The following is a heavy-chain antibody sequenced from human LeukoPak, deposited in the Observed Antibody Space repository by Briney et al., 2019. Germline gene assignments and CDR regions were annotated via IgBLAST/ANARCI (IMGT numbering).Heavy chain of an antibody. CDR1: GFTFSNAW. J-gene: IGHJ4*02. CDR2: IKSKTDGGTT. CDR3: TTGSGYDYAFPY. V-gene: IGHV3-15*01. D-gene: IGHD3-22*01. Sequence: GGSLRLSCAASGFTFSNAWMSWVRQAPGKGLEWIGRIKSKTDGGTTDYAAPVKGRFTISRDDSKNTLYLQMNSLKTEDTAVYYCTTGSGYDYAFPYWGQGTLVTVSS.